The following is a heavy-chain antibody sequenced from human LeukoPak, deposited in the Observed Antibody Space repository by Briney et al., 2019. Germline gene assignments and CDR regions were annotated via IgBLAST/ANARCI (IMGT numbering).Heavy chain of an antibody. V-gene: IGHV3-74*01. D-gene: IGHD4-17*01. Sequence: GGSLRLSCAASGFTFSSYWMYWVRQAPGKGLVWVSRISRDGSITSYAESVKGRISLSRDNAKNTLHLQMNSLRVEDTAIYYCAREGDYGDYVLDYWGQGTLVTVSS. CDR2: ISRDGSIT. J-gene: IGHJ4*02. CDR1: GFTFSSYW. CDR3: AREGDYGDYVLDY.